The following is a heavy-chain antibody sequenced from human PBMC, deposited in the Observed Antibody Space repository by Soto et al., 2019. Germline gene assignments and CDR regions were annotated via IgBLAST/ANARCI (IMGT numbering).Heavy chain of an antibody. CDR2: ISGYNGNT. CDR3: ARGAHGSGYGVY. V-gene: IGHV1-18*01. Sequence: RXSVKVSFKASCYTFTTYGINWVRQAPGQGLEWMGWISGYNGNTNYAQKFQGRVTMTTDTSRSIAYMELRSLTFEDTAVYYCARGAHGSGYGVYWGQGALVTVSS. J-gene: IGHJ4*02. D-gene: IGHD3-3*01. CDR1: CYTFTTYG.